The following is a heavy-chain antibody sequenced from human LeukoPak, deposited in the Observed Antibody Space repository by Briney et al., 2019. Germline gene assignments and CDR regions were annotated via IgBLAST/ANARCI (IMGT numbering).Heavy chain of an antibody. CDR2: ISGSGGST. V-gene: IGHV3-23*01. D-gene: IGHD1-26*01. CDR3: AKDFRTPWWEQFDF. J-gene: IGHJ4*02. CDR1: GFTFSSYG. Sequence: QSGGSLRLSCAASGFTFSSYGMSWVRQAPGKGLEWVSAISGSGGSTYYADSVKGRFTISRDNSKNTLYLQMNSLRAEDTAVYYCAKDFRTPWWEQFDFWGQGTLVTVSS.